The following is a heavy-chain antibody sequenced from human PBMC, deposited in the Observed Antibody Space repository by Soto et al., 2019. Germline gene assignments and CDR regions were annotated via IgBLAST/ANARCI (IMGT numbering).Heavy chain of an antibody. D-gene: IGHD4-17*01. V-gene: IGHV1-69*02. J-gene: IGHJ3*02. CDR2: IIPILGIA. CDR3: AAYAYGDYRSNPFDI. CDR1: GGTFSSYT. Sequence: GASVKVSCKASGGTFSSYTISWVRQAPGQGLEWMGRIIPILGIANYAQKFQGRVTITADKSTSTAYMELSSLRSEDTAVYYCAAYAYGDYRSNPFDIWGQGTMVTVSS.